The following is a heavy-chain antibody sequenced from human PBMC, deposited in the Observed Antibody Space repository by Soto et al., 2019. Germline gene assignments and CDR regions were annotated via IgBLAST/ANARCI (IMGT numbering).Heavy chain of an antibody. Sequence: PSETLSLTCTVSGGSISSYYWSWIRQPPGKGLEWIGYIYYSGSTNYNPSLKSRVAISVDTSKNQFSLKLSSVTAADTAVYYCARGANPFFLDYWGQGTLVTVSS. J-gene: IGHJ4*02. CDR2: IYYSGST. CDR3: ARGANPFFLDY. V-gene: IGHV4-59*01. CDR1: GGSISSYY.